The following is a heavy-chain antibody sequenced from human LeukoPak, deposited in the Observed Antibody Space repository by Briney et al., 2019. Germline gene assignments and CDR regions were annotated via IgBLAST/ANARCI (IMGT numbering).Heavy chain of an antibody. CDR2: IYYSGST. Sequence: PSETLSLTCTVSGGSISSYYWSWIRQPPGKGLEWIGYIYYSGSTNYNPSLKSRVTISVDTSKNQFSLKLSSVTAADTAVYYCARLNYYYYHGMDVWGQGTTVTVSS. J-gene: IGHJ6*02. V-gene: IGHV4-59*08. CDR1: GGSISSYY. CDR3: ARLNYYYYHGMDV.